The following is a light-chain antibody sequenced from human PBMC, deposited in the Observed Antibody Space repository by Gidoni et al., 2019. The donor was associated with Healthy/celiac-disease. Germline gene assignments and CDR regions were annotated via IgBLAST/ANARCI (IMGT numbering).Light chain of an antibody. CDR3: QQSYSTPYT. CDR2: AAS. V-gene: IGKV1-39*01. CDR1: QSISSY. Sequence: QMTQSPSSLSASVGDRVTITCRASQSISSYLNWYQQKPGKAPKLLIYAASSLQSGVPSRFSGSGSGTDFTLTISSLQPEDFATYYCQQSYSTPYTFGQGTKLEIK. J-gene: IGKJ2*01.